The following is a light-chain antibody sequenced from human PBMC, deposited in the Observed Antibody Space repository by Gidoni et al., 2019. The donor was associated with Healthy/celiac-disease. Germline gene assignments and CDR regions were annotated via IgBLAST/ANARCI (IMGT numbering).Light chain of an antibody. CDR3: QQSYSTPYT. CDR2: AAS. V-gene: IGKV1-39*01. CDR1: QSISSY. Sequence: QMTQSPSSLSASVGDRVTITCRASQSISSYLNWYQQKPGKAPKLLIYAASSLQSGVPSRFSGSGSGTDFTLTISSLQPEDFATYYCQQSYSTPYTFGQGTKLEIK. J-gene: IGKJ2*01.